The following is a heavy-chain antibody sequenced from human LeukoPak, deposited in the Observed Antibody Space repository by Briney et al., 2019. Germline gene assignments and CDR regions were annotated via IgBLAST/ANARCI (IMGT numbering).Heavy chain of an antibody. V-gene: IGHV3-48*01. CDR2: ISSSSSTI. Sequence: GGSLRLSCAASGFTFSSYSMNWVRQAPGKGLEWVSYISSSSSTIYYADSVKGRFTISRDNAKNSLYLQMNSLRAEDTAVYYCARGLSHSSSSPDAFDIWGQGTMVTVSS. J-gene: IGHJ3*02. CDR1: GFTFSSYS. CDR3: ARGLSHSSSSPDAFDI. D-gene: IGHD6-6*01.